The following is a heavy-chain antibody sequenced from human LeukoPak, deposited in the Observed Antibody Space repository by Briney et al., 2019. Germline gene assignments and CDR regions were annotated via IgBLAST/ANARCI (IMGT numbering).Heavy chain of an antibody. CDR1: GGTFSSYA. J-gene: IGHJ6*03. CDR2: IIPIFGTA. D-gene: IGHD1-26*01. Sequence: GASVKVSCKASGGTFSSYAISWVRQAPGQGLEWMGGIIPIFGTANYAQKFQGRVTITADESTSTAYMELSSLRSEDTAVYYCARSPKWELSYYYYYMDVWGKGTTVTVSS. CDR3: ARSPKWELSYYYYYMDV. V-gene: IGHV1-69*13.